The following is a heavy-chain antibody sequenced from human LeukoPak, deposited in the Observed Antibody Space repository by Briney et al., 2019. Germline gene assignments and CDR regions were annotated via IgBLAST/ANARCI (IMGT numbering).Heavy chain of an antibody. CDR3: ARGGVRIRS. V-gene: IGHV4-34*01. D-gene: IGHD2-8*01. CDR1: GGSFSGYY. CDR2: INHSGST. J-gene: IGHJ5*02. Sequence: PSETLSLTCAVYGGSFSGYYWSWIRQPPGKGLVWIGEINHSGSTNYNPSLKSRVTISVDTSKNQFSLKLSSVTAADTAVYYCARGGVRIRSWGQGTLVTVSS.